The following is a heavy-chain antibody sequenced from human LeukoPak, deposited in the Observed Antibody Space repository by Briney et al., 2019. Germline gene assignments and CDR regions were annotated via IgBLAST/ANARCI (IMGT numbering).Heavy chain of an antibody. Sequence: ASVKVSCKASGYTFTSYAMNWVRQAPGQGLEWMGWINTNTGNPTYAQGFTGRFVFSLDTSVSTAYLQISSLKAEDTAVYYCARETPTYYYYYMDVWGKGTTVTVSS. D-gene: IGHD2-15*01. CDR2: INTNTGNP. V-gene: IGHV7-4-1*02. J-gene: IGHJ6*03. CDR1: GYTFTSYA. CDR3: ARETPTYYYYYMDV.